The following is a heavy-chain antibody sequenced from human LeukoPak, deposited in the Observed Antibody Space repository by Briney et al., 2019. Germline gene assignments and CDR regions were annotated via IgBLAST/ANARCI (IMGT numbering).Heavy chain of an antibody. V-gene: IGHV4-4*07. CDR3: ARDIGSRI. J-gene: IGHJ6*04. D-gene: IGHD1-26*01. CDR1: GASINTYY. Sequence: SETLSLTCTVSGASINTYYWSWFRQPAGKGLEWIGRIHASGSTCYNPSLKSRVSMSMDMSKNQFSLRLQSMTAADTAVFYCARDIGSRIWGKGTTVIVSS. CDR2: IHASGST.